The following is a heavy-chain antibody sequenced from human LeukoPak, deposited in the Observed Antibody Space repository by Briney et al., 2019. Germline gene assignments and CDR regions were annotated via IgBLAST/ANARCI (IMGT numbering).Heavy chain of an antibody. V-gene: IGHV4-34*01. Sequence: SETLSLTCAVYGGSFSAYYWSWIRQSPGKGLEWIGEINPSVTTSYNPSLKSRVTMSLDTSKNQFSLILTSVTAADTAVYYCTRGGSMEADILTGYRAFDIWGQGTLVTVSS. D-gene: IGHD3-9*01. CDR3: TRGGSMEADILTGYRAFDI. J-gene: IGHJ3*02. CDR2: INPSVTT. CDR1: GGSFSAYY.